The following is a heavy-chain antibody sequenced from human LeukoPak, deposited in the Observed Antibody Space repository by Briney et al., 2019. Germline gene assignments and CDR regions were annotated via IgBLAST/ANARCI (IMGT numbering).Heavy chain of an antibody. CDR2: MNPNSGNT. V-gene: IGHV1-8*01. D-gene: IGHD4-17*01. Sequence: ASVKVSCKASGYTFTSYDINWVRQATGQGLEWMGWMNPNSGNTGYAQKFQGRVTMTRNTSISTAYMELSSLRSEDTAVYYCARVGVNGDYDGGYDAFDIWGQGTMVTVSS. CDR1: GYTFTSYD. J-gene: IGHJ3*02. CDR3: ARVGVNGDYDGGYDAFDI.